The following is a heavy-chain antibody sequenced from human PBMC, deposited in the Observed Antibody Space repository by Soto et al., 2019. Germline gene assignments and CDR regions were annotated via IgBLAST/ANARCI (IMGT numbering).Heavy chain of an antibody. CDR3: ARGETYLGV. V-gene: IGHV1-69*01. Sequence: QVQLVQSGAEVKKPGSSVKVSCKTSRDTFNKYAFNWVRQAPGQGLEWMGWIIPIFSSRNYAEKFQGRVTITADASTSTADMELRSLRFEDTAVYYCARGETYLGVWGQGTTVTVSS. CDR2: IIPIFSSR. CDR1: RDTFNKYA. J-gene: IGHJ6*02. D-gene: IGHD3-16*01.